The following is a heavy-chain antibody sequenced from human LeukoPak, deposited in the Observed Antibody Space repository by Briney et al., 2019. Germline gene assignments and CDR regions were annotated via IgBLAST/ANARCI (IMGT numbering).Heavy chain of an antibody. CDR3: VRPGGGNYWGDAFNI. J-gene: IGHJ3*02. CDR1: GYNFIDYW. D-gene: IGHD4-23*01. Sequence: GESLKISCKASGYNFIDYWIGWVRQMPGKGLEWVAIIYPGDSDARYSPSFQGQVTISADRSITTAYLQWSSLKASDTAMYFCVRPGGGNYWGDAFNIWGQGTMVTVSS. CDR2: IYPGDSDA. V-gene: IGHV5-51*01.